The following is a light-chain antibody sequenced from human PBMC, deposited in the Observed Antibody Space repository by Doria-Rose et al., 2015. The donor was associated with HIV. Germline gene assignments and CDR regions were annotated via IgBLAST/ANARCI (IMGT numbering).Light chain of an antibody. Sequence: TQSPGTLSLSPGERATLSCRASQSFSSTYLARYQQKPGQAPSLLIYDGSTRATGIPDRFSASGSGTDFTLTINRLEPEDFALYYCHQYGTSWTFGQGTKVGIK. J-gene: IGKJ1*01. V-gene: IGKV3-20*01. CDR2: DGS. CDR1: QSFSSTY. CDR3: HQYGTSWT.